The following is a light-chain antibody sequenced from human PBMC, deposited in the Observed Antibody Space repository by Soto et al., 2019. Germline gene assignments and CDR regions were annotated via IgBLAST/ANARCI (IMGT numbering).Light chain of an antibody. J-gene: IGKJ1*01. Sequence: DIQITQSPSSLSASVGDRLTIPCRASQGIGNDLGWYQQKPGKAPKRLIYSTSSLQSGVPSRFSGSGSGTEFTLTISSLQPDDFATYYCQHYNSYSEAFGQGTKV. CDR1: QGIGND. V-gene: IGKV1-17*01. CDR2: STS. CDR3: QHYNSYSEA.